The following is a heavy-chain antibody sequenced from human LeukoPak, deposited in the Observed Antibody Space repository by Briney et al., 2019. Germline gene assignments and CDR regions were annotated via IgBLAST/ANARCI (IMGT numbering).Heavy chain of an antibody. D-gene: IGHD3-10*01. Sequence: TSETLSLTCTVSGGSIRSYYWSWIRQPPGKGLEWIGYIYYSGSTNYNPSLKSRVTISADTSKNQFSLKLSSVTAADTAVYYCAREGTDQYYYYYMDVWGKGTTVTVSS. CDR1: GGSIRSYY. V-gene: IGHV4-59*01. CDR2: IYYSGST. CDR3: AREGTDQYYYYYMDV. J-gene: IGHJ6*03.